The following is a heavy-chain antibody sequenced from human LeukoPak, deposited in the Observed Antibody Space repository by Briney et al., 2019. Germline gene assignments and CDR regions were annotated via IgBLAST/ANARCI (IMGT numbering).Heavy chain of an antibody. J-gene: IGHJ3*02. CDR3: ARRSEVTTGLAFDI. CDR1: GFTFSSYA. D-gene: IGHD4-17*01. V-gene: IGHV3-30*04. CDR2: ISYDGSNK. Sequence: GGSLRLSCAASGFTFSSYAMHWVRQAPGKGLEWVAVISYDGSNKYYADSVKGRFTISRDNSKNTLYLQMNSLRAEDTAVYYCARRSEVTTGLAFDIWGQGTMVTVSS.